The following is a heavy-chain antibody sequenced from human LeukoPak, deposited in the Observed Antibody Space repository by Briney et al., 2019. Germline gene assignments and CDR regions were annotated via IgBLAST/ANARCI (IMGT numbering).Heavy chain of an antibody. J-gene: IGHJ4*02. D-gene: IGHD3-22*01. CDR3: ARASYSYDISGWVPFDY. Sequence: SETLSLTCTVSGYSISSGYYWGWIRQPPGKGLEWIGSIYHSGSTYYNPSLKSRVTISVDTSKNQFSLKLSSVTAADTAVYYCARASYSYDISGWVPFDYWGQGTLVTVSS. V-gene: IGHV4-38-2*02. CDR2: IYHSGST. CDR1: GYSISSGYY.